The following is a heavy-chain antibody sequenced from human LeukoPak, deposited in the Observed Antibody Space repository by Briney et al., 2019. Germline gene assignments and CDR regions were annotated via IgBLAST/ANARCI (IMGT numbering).Heavy chain of an antibody. CDR1: GYTFTSYD. CDR3: ARVKVVVVAAPNYYFDY. Sequence: ASVKVSCKASGYTFTSYDINWVRQATGQGLEWMGWMNPNSGNTGYAQKFQGRVTMTRNTSISTAYMELSSLRSEDTAVYYCARVKVVVVAAPNYYFDYWGQGTLVTVSS. D-gene: IGHD2-15*01. V-gene: IGHV1-8*01. CDR2: MNPNSGNT. J-gene: IGHJ4*02.